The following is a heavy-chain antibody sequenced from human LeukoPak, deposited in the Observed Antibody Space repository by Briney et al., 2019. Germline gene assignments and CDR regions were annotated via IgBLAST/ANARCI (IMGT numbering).Heavy chain of an antibody. Sequence: GGSLRLSCAASGFTFSSYGMHWVRQAPGKGLEWVAVIWYDGSNKYYADSVKGRFTISRDNSKNTLYLQMNSLRAEDTAVYYCARVWISRFGELLTAHYYYGMDVWGQGTTVTASS. V-gene: IGHV3-33*01. CDR3: ARVWISRFGELLTAHYYYGMDV. J-gene: IGHJ6*02. CDR1: GFTFSSYG. D-gene: IGHD3-10*01. CDR2: IWYDGSNK.